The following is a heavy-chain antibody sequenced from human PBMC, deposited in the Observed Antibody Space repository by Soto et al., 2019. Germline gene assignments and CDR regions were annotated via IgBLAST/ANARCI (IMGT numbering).Heavy chain of an antibody. CDR2: INAGNGNT. D-gene: IGHD6-13*01. CDR3: ARPGGDSRSWSDFDY. J-gene: IGHJ4*02. Sequence: ASVKVSCKASGYTFTSYAMHWVRQAPGQRLEWMGWINAGNGNTKYSQKFQGRVTITRDTSASTAYMELSSLRSEDTAVYYCARPGGDSRSWSDFDYWGQGTLVTVSS. V-gene: IGHV1-3*01. CDR1: GYTFTSYA.